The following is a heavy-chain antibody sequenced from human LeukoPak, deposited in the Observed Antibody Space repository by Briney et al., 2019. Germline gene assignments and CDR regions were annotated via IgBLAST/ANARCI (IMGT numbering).Heavy chain of an antibody. CDR1: GYSFTSYW. CDR2: IYPRDSDT. J-gene: IGHJ5*02. D-gene: IGHD4-17*01. Sequence: GESLKISCKGSGYSFTSYWIGWVRQMPGKGLEWMGIIYPRDSDTRYSPSFQGQVTISADKSISTAYLQWSSLKASDTAMYYCARHRSASVTKGNWFDPWGQGTLVTVSS. CDR3: ARHRSASVTKGNWFDP. V-gene: IGHV5-51*01.